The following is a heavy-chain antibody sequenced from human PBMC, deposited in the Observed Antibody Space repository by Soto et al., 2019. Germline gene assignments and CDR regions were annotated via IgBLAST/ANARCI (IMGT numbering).Heavy chain of an antibody. V-gene: IGHV4-34*01. CDR1: GGSFSGYY. CDR3: ARGNIVRRVYWFDP. J-gene: IGHJ5*02. CDR2: INHSGST. D-gene: IGHD3-16*02. Sequence: PSETLSLTCAVYGGSFSGYYWSWIRQPPGKGLEWIGEINHSGSTNYNPSLKSRVTISVDTSKNQFSLKLSSVTAADTAVYYCARGNIVRRVYWFDPWGQGTLVPVSS.